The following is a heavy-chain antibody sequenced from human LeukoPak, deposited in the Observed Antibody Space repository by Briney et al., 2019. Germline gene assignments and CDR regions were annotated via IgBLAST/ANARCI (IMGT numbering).Heavy chain of an antibody. V-gene: IGHV4-61*02. CDR2: IYTSGST. Sequence: SSQTLSLTCTVSGGSIVIGSNYWSWIRQPAGKGLEWSGLIYTSGSTNYNPSLNSLGTISVHSSKNQFSLKMSSVTAADTAVYYCARVPFTKTRGAFDIWGHGKMVTASS. D-gene: IGHD2-8*01. CDR1: GGSIVIGSNY. J-gene: IGHJ3*02. CDR3: ARVPFTKTRGAFDI.